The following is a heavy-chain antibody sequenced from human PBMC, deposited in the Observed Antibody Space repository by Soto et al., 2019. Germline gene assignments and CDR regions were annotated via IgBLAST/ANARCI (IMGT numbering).Heavy chain of an antibody. V-gene: IGHV3-48*01. D-gene: IGHD3-10*01. CDR3: ARDNIVRGMSGLDY. CDR2: ISSSGNTI. J-gene: IGHJ4*02. CDR1: GFTFSSYS. Sequence: EVQLVESGGGLIQPGGSLRLSCAASGFTFSSYSMNWVRQAPGKGLEWVSYISSSGNTIFYRDSVKGRFTISRDNVQNSVFLQMDRLRVEDTAVYYCARDNIVRGMSGLDYWGQGSLVTVSS.